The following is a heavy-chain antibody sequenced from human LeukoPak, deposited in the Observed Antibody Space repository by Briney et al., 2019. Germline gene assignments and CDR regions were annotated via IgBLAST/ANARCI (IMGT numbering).Heavy chain of an antibody. CDR3: ARGPRFLEWLPLYFAY. CDR2: ISGSGGST. Sequence: GGSLRLSCAASGFTFSSYAMSWVRQAPGKGLEWVSAISGSGGSTYYAYSVKGRFTISRDNSKNTLYLQMNSLRAEDTAVYYCARGPRFLEWLPLYFAYWGKEPLVTFSS. D-gene: IGHD3-3*01. J-gene: IGHJ4*02. CDR1: GFTFSSYA. V-gene: IGHV3-23*01.